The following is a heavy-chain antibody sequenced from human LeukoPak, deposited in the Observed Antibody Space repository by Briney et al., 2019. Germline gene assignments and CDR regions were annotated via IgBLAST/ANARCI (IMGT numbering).Heavy chain of an antibody. Sequence: ASVKVSCKASGYTFIDYGIGWVPHAPGQGLEWMGWISPYSGIAEYPQKFQGRVTMTTDTATSTAYMELRSLRSDDTAVYYCGRTREYSIGWDGLAYWGQGTLVSVSA. CDR3: GRTREYSIGWDGLAY. CDR1: GYTFIDYG. V-gene: IGHV1-18*01. CDR2: ISPYSGIA. D-gene: IGHD6-19*01. J-gene: IGHJ4*02.